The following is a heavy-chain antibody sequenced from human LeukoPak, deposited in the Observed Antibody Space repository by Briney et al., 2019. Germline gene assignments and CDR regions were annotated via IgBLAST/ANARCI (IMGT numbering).Heavy chain of an antibody. CDR3: ARVNYYDSSGYLDY. Sequence: SETLSLTCTVSGGSVSSGSYYWSWIRQPPGKGLEWIGYNYYSGSTNYNPSLKSRVTISVDTSKNQFSLKLSSVTAADTAVYYCARVNYYDSSGYLDYWGQGTLVTVSS. D-gene: IGHD3-22*01. J-gene: IGHJ4*02. CDR2: NYYSGST. CDR1: GGSVSSGSYY. V-gene: IGHV4-61*01.